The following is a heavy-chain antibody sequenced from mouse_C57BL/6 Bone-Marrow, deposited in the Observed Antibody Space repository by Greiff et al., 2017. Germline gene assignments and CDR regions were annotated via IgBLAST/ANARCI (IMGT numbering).Heavy chain of an antibody. Sequence: EVHLVESGGGLVQPGGSLKLSCAASGFTFSDYYMYWVRQTPEKRLEWVAYISNGGGSTYYPDTVKGRFTISRDNAKNTLYLQMSRLKSEDTAMYYCASHLHYYWGQGTSVTVSS. V-gene: IGHV5-12*01. CDR2: ISNGGGST. J-gene: IGHJ4*01. CDR3: ASHLHYY. CDR1: GFTFSDYY.